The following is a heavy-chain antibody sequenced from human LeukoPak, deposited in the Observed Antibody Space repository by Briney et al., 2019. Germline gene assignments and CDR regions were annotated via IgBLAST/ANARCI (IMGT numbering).Heavy chain of an antibody. J-gene: IGHJ4*02. CDR2: IYYSGST. V-gene: IGHV4-39*07. D-gene: IGHD3-10*01. CDR1: GGSISSSSYY. CDR3: ARRLNYYGSGSYYNSGPLDY. Sequence: SETLSLTCTVSGGSISSSSYYWGWIRQPPGKGLEWIVSIYYSGSTYYNPSLKSRVTISVDTSKNQFSLKLSSVTAADTAVYYCARRLNYYGSGSYYNSGPLDYWGQGTLVTVSS.